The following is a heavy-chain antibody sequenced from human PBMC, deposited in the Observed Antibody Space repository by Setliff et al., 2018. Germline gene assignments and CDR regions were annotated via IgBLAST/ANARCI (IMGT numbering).Heavy chain of an antibody. CDR1: GDSISSRRNY. J-gene: IGHJ6*03. Sequence: KPSETLSLTCTVSGDSISSRRNYCGWFRQPAGKELEWIGQIYTSWSTNYNPSLKSRVTISLDTSKNQFSLSLTSVTAEDTAVYYCARMSGFQYIDVWDKGTTVTVSS. CDR2: IYTSWST. CDR3: ARMSGFQYIDV. V-gene: IGHV4-61*09. D-gene: IGHD3-3*01.